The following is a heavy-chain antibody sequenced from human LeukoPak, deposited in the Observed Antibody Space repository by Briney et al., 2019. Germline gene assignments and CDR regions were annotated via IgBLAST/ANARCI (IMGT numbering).Heavy chain of an antibody. CDR2: IKQDGSEK. CDR1: GFTFSSYW. J-gene: IGHJ5*02. V-gene: IGHV3-7*01. D-gene: IGHD3-10*01. Sequence: PGGSLRLSCAASGFTFSSYWMSWVRQAPGKGLEWVANIKQDGSEKYYVDSVKGRFTISRDNAKNSLYLQMNSLRAEDTAVYYCARDITMVRGVENWFDPWGQGTLVTVSS. CDR3: ARDITMVRGVENWFDP.